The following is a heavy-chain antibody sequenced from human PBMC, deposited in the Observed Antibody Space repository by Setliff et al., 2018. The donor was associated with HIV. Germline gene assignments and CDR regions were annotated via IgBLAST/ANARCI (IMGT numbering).Heavy chain of an antibody. J-gene: IGHJ4*02. V-gene: IGHV4-59*08. CDR3: ARGMTTLTP. Sequence: KTSETLSLTCTVSGDPISTYYWSWVRKPPGKGLEWIGYVYYSGSTSYSPSLRGRVTMSVDPSKNQFSLILTSVTAADTAVYYCARGMTTLTPWGQGTLVTVSS. D-gene: IGHD4-17*01. CDR1: GDPISTYY. CDR2: VYYSGST.